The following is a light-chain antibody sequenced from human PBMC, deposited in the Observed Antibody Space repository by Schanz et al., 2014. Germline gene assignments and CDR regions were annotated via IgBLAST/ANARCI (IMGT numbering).Light chain of an antibody. Sequence: EILLTQSAAILSVSPGERATLSCRASQSVYTSLAWYQQKPGQAPRLLIYGASTRATGIPARISGSGSGTEFTLTISSLQSEDFAVYYCQQYNTWPPTLTFGQGTRVEIK. CDR1: QSVYTS. V-gene: IGKV3-15*01. CDR3: QQYNTWPPTLT. J-gene: IGKJ1*01. CDR2: GAS.